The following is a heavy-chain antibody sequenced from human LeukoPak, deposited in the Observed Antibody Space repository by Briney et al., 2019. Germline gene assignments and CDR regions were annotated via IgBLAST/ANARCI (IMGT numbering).Heavy chain of an antibody. CDR2: INPNSGGT. CDR3: ARDGGLDYCDVQFDY. D-gene: IGHD4-17*01. V-gene: IGHV1-2*02. Sequence: GASVKVSCKASGYTFTGYYTHWVRQAPGQGLEWMGWINPNSGGTNYAQKFQGRVTMTRDTSISTAYMELSRLRSDDTAVYYCARDGGLDYCDVQFDYWGQGTLVTVSS. CDR1: GYTFTGYY. J-gene: IGHJ4*02.